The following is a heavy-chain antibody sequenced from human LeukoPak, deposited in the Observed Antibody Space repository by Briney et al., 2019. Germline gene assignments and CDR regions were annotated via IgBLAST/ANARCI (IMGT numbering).Heavy chain of an antibody. V-gene: IGHV3-30*03. CDR3: AIGDTAMVPFDY. D-gene: IGHD5-18*01. Sequence: PGGSLRLSCAASGFTFSSYGMHWVRQAPGKGLEWVAVISYDGSNKYYADSVKGRFTISRDNSKNTLYLQMNSLRAEDTAVYYCAIGDTAMVPFDYWGQGTLVTVSS. J-gene: IGHJ4*02. CDR1: GFTFSSYG. CDR2: ISYDGSNK.